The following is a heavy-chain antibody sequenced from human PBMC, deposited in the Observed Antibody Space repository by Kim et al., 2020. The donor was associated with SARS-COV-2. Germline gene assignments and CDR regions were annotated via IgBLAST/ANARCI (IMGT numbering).Heavy chain of an antibody. D-gene: IGHD3-3*01. J-gene: IGHJ6*02. V-gene: IGHV3-23*01. CDR1: GFTFSSYA. Sequence: GGSLRLSCAASGFTFSSYAMSWVRQAPGKGLEWVSAISGSGGSTYYADSVKGRFTISRDNSKNTLYLQMNSLRAEDTAVDYCAKGLLRFDYYYYGMDVWGQGTTVTVSS. CDR2: ISGSGGST. CDR3: AKGLLRFDYYYYGMDV.